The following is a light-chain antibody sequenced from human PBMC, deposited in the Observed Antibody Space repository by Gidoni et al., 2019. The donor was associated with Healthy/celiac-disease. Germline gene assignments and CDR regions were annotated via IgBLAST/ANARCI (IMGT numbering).Light chain of an antibody. CDR3: QQSYNNPPYT. J-gene: IGKJ2*01. V-gene: IGKV1-39*01. CDR1: QSISSY. CDR2: AAS. Sequence: DIQMTQSPSSLAASVGDRVSITGRVSQSISSYLNGYQQKPGKAPKHLIYAASSLQSGVPSRLSGSGSGTDFTLTISSRQQEDFAAFYYQQSYNNPPYTFGQGTKLEIK.